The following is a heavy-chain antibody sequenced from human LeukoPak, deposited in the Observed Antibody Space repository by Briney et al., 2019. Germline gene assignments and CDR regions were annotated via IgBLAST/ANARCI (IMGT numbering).Heavy chain of an antibody. Sequence: SETLSLTCTVSGGSISGYYWSWIRQSPGKGLEWIGYVYYSGSTNYNPSLKSRVTMSIDTSKNQFSLKLSSVTAADTAVYYCATTPYYGDYDLSGYYYYGMDVWGQGTTVTVSS. CDR1: GGSISGYY. CDR3: ATTPYYGDYDLSGYYYYGMDV. V-gene: IGHV4-59*12. CDR2: VYYSGST. J-gene: IGHJ6*02. D-gene: IGHD4-17*01.